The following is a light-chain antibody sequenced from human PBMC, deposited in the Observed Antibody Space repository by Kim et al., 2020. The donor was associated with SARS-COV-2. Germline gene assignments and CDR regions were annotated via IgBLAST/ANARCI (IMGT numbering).Light chain of an antibody. CDR2: AAS. J-gene: IGKJ1*01. V-gene: IGKV1-27*01. CDR1: QDISNY. CDR3: QKCDSAPWT. Sequence: GDEVTITCRASQDISNYLAWFQLKPGKAPKLLIYAASALQPGVPSRFSGSGSGTDFTLTVTSLQPEDVATYYCQKCDSAPWTFGQGTKVDIK.